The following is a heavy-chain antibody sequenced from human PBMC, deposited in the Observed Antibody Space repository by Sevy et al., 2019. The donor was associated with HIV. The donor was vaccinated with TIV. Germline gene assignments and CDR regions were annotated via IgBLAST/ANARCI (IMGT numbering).Heavy chain of an antibody. CDR1: GGSITSLY. Sequence: GSLRLSCTVSGGSITSLYWNWIRQPPGKRLEWSANIYYNGHINYNPSLKSRVTLSLDTSMNQFSLRLSSVTAADTAMYYCAGENAWGRGYSSGQGTLVTVSS. V-gene: IGHV4-59*08. CDR3: AGENAWGRGYS. CDR2: IYYNGHI. J-gene: IGHJ4*02. D-gene: IGHD1-26*01.